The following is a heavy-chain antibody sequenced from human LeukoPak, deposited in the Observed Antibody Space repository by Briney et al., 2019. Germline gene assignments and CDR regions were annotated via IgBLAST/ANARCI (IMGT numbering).Heavy chain of an antibody. Sequence: GGSLRLSCAASGFTFSSYAMHWVRQAPGKGLEWVAVKSYDGSNKYYADSVKGRFTISRDNSKNTLYLQMNSLTAEDTAVYYCAKDRNDTQKGLYYFDYWGQGTLVTVSS. D-gene: IGHD3-22*01. J-gene: IGHJ4*02. V-gene: IGHV3-30-3*01. CDR2: KSYDGSNK. CDR3: AKDRNDTQKGLYYFDY. CDR1: GFTFSSYA.